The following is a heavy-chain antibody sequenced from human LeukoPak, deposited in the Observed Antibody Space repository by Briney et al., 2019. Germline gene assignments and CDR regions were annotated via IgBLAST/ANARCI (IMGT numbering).Heavy chain of an antibody. CDR2: ISAYNGNT. V-gene: IGHV1-18*01. D-gene: IGHD3-22*01. CDR1: GYTFTSYG. Sequence: ASVKVSCKASGYTFTSYGISWVRQAPGQGLEWMGWISAYNGNTNYAEKLQGRVTMTTDTSTSRAYMELRSLRSADTAVYYCARVWGSYYYDSSGYYYFDYWGQGTLVTVSS. J-gene: IGHJ4*02. CDR3: ARVWGSYYYDSSGYYYFDY.